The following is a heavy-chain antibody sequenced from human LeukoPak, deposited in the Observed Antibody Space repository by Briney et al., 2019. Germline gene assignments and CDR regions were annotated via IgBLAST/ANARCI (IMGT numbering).Heavy chain of an antibody. Sequence: SETLSLTCTVSGDSISSYYWCWIRQPPGKGLEWIGYIYHSGSTNYNPSLKSRVTISADTSKDQFSLKLASVTAADTAVYYCATGYSSTWYYFDYWGQGTLVTVSS. D-gene: IGHD6-13*01. CDR2: IYHSGST. CDR1: GDSISSYY. CDR3: ATGYSSTWYYFDY. V-gene: IGHV4-59*01. J-gene: IGHJ4*02.